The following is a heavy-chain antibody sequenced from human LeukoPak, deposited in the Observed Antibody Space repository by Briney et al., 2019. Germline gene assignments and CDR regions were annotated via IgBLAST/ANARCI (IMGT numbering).Heavy chain of an antibody. CDR2: ISNSGST. CDR1: GGSISSHY. Sequence: PSETLSLTCTVSGGSISSHYWTWVRQSPVKGLEWIGDISNSGSTSYNPSLKSRVTISVDTSKNQFSLKLSSVTAADTAVYYCGRDALVGYFSYYYMDVWGKGTTVTVSS. CDR3: GRDALVGYFSYYYMDV. J-gene: IGHJ6*03. D-gene: IGHD2-15*01. V-gene: IGHV4-59*11.